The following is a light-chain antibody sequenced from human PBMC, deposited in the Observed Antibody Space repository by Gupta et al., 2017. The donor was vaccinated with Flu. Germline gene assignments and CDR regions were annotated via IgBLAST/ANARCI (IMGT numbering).Light chain of an antibody. Sequence: DIVMTQSPDSLAVSLGARATINCKSTQSVLYNSNNKNYLAWYQQRPGQPPKLLIYWASTRQSGVPDRFSGSGSGTDFTLTITSLQAEDVAVYYCQQYYISPQTFGQGTNLEIK. V-gene: IGKV4-1*01. J-gene: IGKJ2*01. CDR2: WAS. CDR1: QSVLYNSNNKNY. CDR3: QQYYISPQT.